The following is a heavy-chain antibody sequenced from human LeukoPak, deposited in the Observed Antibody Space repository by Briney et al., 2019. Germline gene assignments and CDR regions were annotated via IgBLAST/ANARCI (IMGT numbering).Heavy chain of an antibody. CDR2: INHSGST. V-gene: IGHV4-34*01. J-gene: IGHJ1*01. CDR1: GGSISSYY. D-gene: IGHD3-3*01. CDR3: ARRKVFITIFGVVGGYFQH. Sequence: MASETLSLTCTVSGGSISSYYWSWIRQPPGKGLEWIGEINHSGSTNYNPSLKSRVTISVDTSKNQFSLKLSSVTAADTAVYYCARRKVFITIFGVVGGYFQHWGQGTLVTVSS.